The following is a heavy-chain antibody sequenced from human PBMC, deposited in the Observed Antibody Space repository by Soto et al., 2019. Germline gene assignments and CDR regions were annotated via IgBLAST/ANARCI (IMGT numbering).Heavy chain of an antibody. Sequence: EVQLLESGGGLVQPGGSLRLSCAASGFTFSSYAMSWVRQAPGKGLEWVSAISGSGGSTYYADSVKGRFTISRDNSKNTLYLQMNSLRAGDTAVYYCAPPPRAKVGATYHWGQGTLVTVSS. D-gene: IGHD1-26*01. V-gene: IGHV3-23*01. CDR3: APPPRAKVGATYH. CDR2: ISGSGGST. J-gene: IGHJ5*02. CDR1: GFTFSSYA.